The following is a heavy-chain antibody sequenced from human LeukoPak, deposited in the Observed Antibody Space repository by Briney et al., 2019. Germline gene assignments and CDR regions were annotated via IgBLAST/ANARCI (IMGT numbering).Heavy chain of an antibody. J-gene: IGHJ4*02. CDR2: IIPILGIA. CDR1: GGTFSRYA. CDR3: ARNEGYSGQLDY. V-gene: IGHV1-69*04. Sequence: SVKVCCKASGGTFSRYAISWVRQAPGQGLEWMGRIIPILGIANYAQKFQGRVTITADKSTSTAYMELSSLRSEDTAVYYCARNEGYSGQLDYWGQGTLVTVSS. D-gene: IGHD5-12*01.